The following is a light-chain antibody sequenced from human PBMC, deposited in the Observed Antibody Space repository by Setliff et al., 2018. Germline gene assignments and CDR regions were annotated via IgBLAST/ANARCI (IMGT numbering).Light chain of an antibody. CDR1: SGDVFGYNY. Sequence: QSALTQPPSASGSPGQSVTISCTGTSGDVFGYNYVSWYQQHPGKAPKPMIYEVTKRPSGVPDRFSGSKSGNTASLTVSGLQAEDEADYYCSSYGGSNNYVFGTGTKVTVL. CDR2: EVT. J-gene: IGLJ1*01. CDR3: SSYGGSNNYV. V-gene: IGLV2-8*01.